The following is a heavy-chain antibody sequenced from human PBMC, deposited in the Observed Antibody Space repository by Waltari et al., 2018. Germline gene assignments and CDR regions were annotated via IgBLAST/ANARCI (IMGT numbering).Heavy chain of an antibody. J-gene: IGHJ4*02. CDR3: ARALPGEITVYDY. CDR1: GFTFGIHW. Sequence: EVQLVESGGGWVQPGGSLRLSCVASGFTFGIHWMSWVRQAPEKGLEWVADIKQDGTQQYYVDSVKGRFTVSRDNHKNSLFLQMNSLRAEDTAVYYCARALPGEITVYDYWAQGALVTVSS. V-gene: IGHV3-7*01. CDR2: IKQDGTQQ. D-gene: IGHD3-10*01.